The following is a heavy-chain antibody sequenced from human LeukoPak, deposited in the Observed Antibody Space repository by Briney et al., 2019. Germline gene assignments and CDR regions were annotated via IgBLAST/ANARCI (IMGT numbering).Heavy chain of an antibody. J-gene: IGHJ4*02. CDR3: AKGRQQLVQGYFDY. CDR2: ISWNSGSI. CDR1: GFTFDDYA. V-gene: IGHV3-9*01. Sequence: SGRSLRLSCAASGFTFDDYAMPWVRHAPGKGLEWVSGISWNSGSIGYADSVKGRFTISRDNAKNSLYLQMNSLRAEDTALYYCAKGRQQLVQGYFDYWGQGTLVTVSS. D-gene: IGHD6-6*01.